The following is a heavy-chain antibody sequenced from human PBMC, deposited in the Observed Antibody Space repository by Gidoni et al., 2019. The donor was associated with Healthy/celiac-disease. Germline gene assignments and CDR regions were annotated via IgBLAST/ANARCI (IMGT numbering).Heavy chain of an antibody. D-gene: IGHD2-15*01. CDR3: ARGGAGSGGNSPIFY. V-gene: IGHV1-69*04. Sequence: QVQLVQSVASVKKPVSSVKVSFTASVGPFTSYAVSWVRHAPRQGLEWKGTINPMLGIANYAQKFKGRGKSTADKATSTADRELGSRRSEDRAVYYCARGGAGSGGNSPIFYWGQGTLVTVSS. J-gene: IGHJ4*02. CDR2: INPMLGIA. CDR1: VGPFTSYA.